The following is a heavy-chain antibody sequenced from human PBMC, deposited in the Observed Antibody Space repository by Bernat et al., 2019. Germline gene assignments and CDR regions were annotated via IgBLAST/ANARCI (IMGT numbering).Heavy chain of an antibody. Sequence: EVQLVESGGGLVQPGRSLRLSCTASGFTFGDYAMSWVRQAPGKGLGWVGFIRSKAYGGTTEYAASVKGRFTISRDDSKSIAYLQMNSLKTEDTAVYYCTRAGYSYGRYYYGMDVWGQGTTVTVSS. CDR1: GFTFGDYA. D-gene: IGHD5-18*01. V-gene: IGHV3-49*04. CDR2: IRSKAYGGTT. J-gene: IGHJ6*02. CDR3: TRAGYSYGRYYYGMDV.